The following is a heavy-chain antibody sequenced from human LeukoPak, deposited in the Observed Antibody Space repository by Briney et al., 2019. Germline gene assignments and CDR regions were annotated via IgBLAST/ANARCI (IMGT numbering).Heavy chain of an antibody. Sequence: KPGGSLRLSCAASGFTFSSYSMNWVRQAPGKGLGWVSSISSSSSYIYYADSVKGRFTISRDNSKNTLYLQMNSLRAEDTAVYYCAKTMVFAFDYWGQGTLVTVSS. V-gene: IGHV3-21*04. D-gene: IGHD3-10*01. CDR2: ISSSSSYI. CDR1: GFTFSSYS. J-gene: IGHJ4*02. CDR3: AKTMVFAFDY.